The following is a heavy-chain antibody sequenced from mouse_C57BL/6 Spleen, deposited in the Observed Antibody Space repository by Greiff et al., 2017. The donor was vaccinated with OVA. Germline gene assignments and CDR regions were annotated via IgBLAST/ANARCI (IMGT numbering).Heavy chain of an antibody. D-gene: IGHD4-1*01. CDR3: TRGKLGGGFAY. CDR1: GFTFSSYA. V-gene: IGHV5-9-1*02. Sequence: EVKLVESGAGLVKPGGSLKLSCAASGFTFSSYAMSWVRQTPEKRLEWVAYISSGGDYIYYADPVKGRFTISRDNARNTLYLQMSSLKSEDTAMYYCTRGKLGGGFAYWGQGTLVTVSA. CDR2: ISSGGDYI. J-gene: IGHJ3*01.